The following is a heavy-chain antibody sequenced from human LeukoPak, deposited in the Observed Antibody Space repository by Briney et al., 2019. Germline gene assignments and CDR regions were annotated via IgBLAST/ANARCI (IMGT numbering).Heavy chain of an antibody. CDR1: GYTFTGYY. J-gene: IGHJ5*02. V-gene: IGHV1-2*02. CDR2: INPNSGGT. D-gene: IGHD2-15*01. Sequence: GASVKVSCKASGYTFTGYYMHWVRQAPGQGLEWMGWINPNSGGTNYAQKFQGRVTMTRDTSISTAYMELSRLRSNDTAAYYCARLHCSGGSCSLGGWFDPWGQGTLVTVSS. CDR3: ARLHCSGGSCSLGGWFDP.